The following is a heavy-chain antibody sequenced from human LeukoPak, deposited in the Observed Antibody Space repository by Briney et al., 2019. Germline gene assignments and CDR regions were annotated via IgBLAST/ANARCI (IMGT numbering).Heavy chain of an antibody. Sequence: GASVKASCKASGGTFSSYAISWVRQAPGQGLEWMGGIIPIFGTANYAQKFQGRVTIPADESTSTAYMELSSLRSEDTAVYYCARSSSGVGRYYYYYGMDVWGQGTTVTVSS. J-gene: IGHJ6*02. CDR3: ARSSSGVGRYYYYYGMDV. D-gene: IGHD2-15*01. CDR1: GGTFSSYA. V-gene: IGHV1-69*01. CDR2: IIPIFGTA.